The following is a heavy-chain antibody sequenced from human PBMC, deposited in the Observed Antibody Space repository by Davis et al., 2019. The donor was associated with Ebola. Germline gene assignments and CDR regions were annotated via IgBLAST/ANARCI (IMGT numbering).Heavy chain of an antibody. CDR2: ISSSSSTI. CDR3: ARDNVRWSSHEPFDY. CDR1: GFTFSSYA. D-gene: IGHD1-26*01. V-gene: IGHV3-48*02. Sequence: GESLKISCAASGFTFSSYAMSWVRQAPGKGLEWVSYISSSSSTIYYADSVKGRFTISRDNAKNSLYLQMNSLRDEDTAVYYCARDNVRWSSHEPFDYWGQGTLVTVSS. J-gene: IGHJ4*02.